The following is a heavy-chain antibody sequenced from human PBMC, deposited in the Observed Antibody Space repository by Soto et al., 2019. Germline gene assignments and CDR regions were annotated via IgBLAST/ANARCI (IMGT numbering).Heavy chain of an antibody. D-gene: IGHD6-13*01. V-gene: IGHV3-23*01. J-gene: IGHJ4*02. Sequence: VGSLRLSCAASGFTFSSYAMSWVRQAPGKGLEWVSAISGSGGSTYYADSVKGRFTISRDNSKNTLYLQMNSLRAEDTAVYYCAKERSRNKIAAAGEFDYWGQGTLVTVSS. CDR3: AKERSRNKIAAAGEFDY. CDR2: ISGSGGST. CDR1: GFTFSSYA.